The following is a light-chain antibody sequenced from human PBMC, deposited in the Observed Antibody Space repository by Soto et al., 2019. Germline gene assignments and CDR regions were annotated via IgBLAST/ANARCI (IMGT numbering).Light chain of an antibody. CDR2: QDN. V-gene: IGLV3-1*01. Sequence: SYDLTQPPSVSVSPGQTASITCSGDKLGDKYAYWYQQKPGQSPLLVIYQDNKRPSGIPERFSGSNSGNTATLTISGTQAMDEADYYCQAWDRTTVVFGGGTKVTVL. J-gene: IGLJ2*01. CDR3: QAWDRTTVV. CDR1: KLGDKY.